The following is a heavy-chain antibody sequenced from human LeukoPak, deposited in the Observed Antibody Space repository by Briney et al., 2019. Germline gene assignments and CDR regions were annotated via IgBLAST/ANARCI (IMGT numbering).Heavy chain of an antibody. Sequence: GRSLRLSCAASGFTFSSYAMHWVRQAPGKGLEWVAVISYDGSNKYYADSVKGRSTISRDNSKNTLYLQMNSLRAEDTAVYHCASESVVVTATSFDYWGQGTLVTVSS. J-gene: IGHJ4*02. CDR3: ASESVVVTATSFDY. V-gene: IGHV3-30-3*01. CDR2: ISYDGSNK. CDR1: GFTFSSYA. D-gene: IGHD2-21*02.